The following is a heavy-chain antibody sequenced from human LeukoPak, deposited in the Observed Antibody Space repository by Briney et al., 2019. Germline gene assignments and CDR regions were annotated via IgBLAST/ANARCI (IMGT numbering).Heavy chain of an antibody. CDR3: ARDRWEHIVVVTTNYYYYGMDV. J-gene: IGHJ6*02. D-gene: IGHD2-21*02. V-gene: IGHV1-69*13. CDR1: GGTFSSYA. Sequence: SVKVSCKASGGTFSSYAISWVRQAPGQGLEWMGGIIPISGTANYAQKFQGRVTITADESTSTAYMELSSLRSEDTAVYYCARDRWEHIVVVTTNYYYYGMDVWGQGTTVTVSS. CDR2: IIPISGTA.